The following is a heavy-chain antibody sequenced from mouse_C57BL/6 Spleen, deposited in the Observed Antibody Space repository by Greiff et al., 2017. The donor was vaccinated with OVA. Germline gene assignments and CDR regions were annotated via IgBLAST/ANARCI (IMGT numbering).Heavy chain of an antibody. J-gene: IGHJ4*01. CDR1: GYTFTSYW. Sequence: QVQLQQPGAELVKPGASVKLSCKASGYTFTSYWMQWVKQRPGQGLEWIGEIDPSDSYTNYNQKFKGKSTLTVDKSSSTAYMQLSSLTSEDSAVYYCARGGLLGAMDYWGQGTSVTVSS. V-gene: IGHV1-50*01. CDR3: ARGGLLGAMDY. D-gene: IGHD2-3*01. CDR2: IDPSDSYT.